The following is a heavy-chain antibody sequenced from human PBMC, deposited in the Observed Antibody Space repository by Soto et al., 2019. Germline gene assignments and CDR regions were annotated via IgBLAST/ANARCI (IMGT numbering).Heavy chain of an antibody. CDR2: ISYDGSNK. V-gene: IGHV3-30*04. D-gene: IGHD2-2*01. J-gene: IGHJ5*02. CDR1: GFTFNTHA. Sequence: QVHLVESGGGVVQPGMSLRLSCTASGFTFNTHAMHWVRQAPGKGLEWVAVISYDGSNKIYADSVKGRFTISRDNSKNTLYLQIDSLGVDDTAVYYCARRYKDGRRDCVSTSCLFDPWGQGTLVIVSS. CDR3: ARRYKDGRRDCVSTSCLFDP.